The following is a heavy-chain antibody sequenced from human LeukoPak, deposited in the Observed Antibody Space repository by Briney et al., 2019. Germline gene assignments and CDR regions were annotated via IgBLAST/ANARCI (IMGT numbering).Heavy chain of an antibody. D-gene: IGHD2-21*01. CDR2: INHSGST. J-gene: IGHJ5*02. Sequence: SETLSLTCAVYGGSFSGYYWCCIPRPPRRERQWSVEINHSGSTNYNPSLKSRVTISVDTSKNQFSLKLSSVTAADTAVYYCGSYSETGFDLWCQGTLVTASS. CDR1: GGSFSGYY. V-gene: IGHV4-34*01. CDR3: GSYSETGFDL.